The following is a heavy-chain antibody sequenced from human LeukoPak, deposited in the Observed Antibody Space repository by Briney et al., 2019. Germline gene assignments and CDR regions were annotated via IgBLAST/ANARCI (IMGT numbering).Heavy chain of an antibody. V-gene: IGHV4-34*01. J-gene: IGHJ4*02. CDR2: INHSGST. CDR3: AREILTGYYEYYFDY. CDR1: GGSFSGYY. Sequence: SSETLSLTCAVYGGSFSGYYWSWIRQPPGKGLEWIGEINHSGSTNYNPSLKSRVTISVDTSKNQFSLKLSSVTAADTAVYYCAREILTGYYEYYFDYWGQGTLVTVSS. D-gene: IGHD3-9*01.